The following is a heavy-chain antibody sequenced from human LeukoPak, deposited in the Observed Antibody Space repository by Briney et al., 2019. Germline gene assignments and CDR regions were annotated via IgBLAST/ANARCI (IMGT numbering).Heavy chain of an antibody. D-gene: IGHD6-19*01. CDR1: GVSISSSSYY. J-gene: IGHJ4*02. CDR3: ARLGGGAVAGRDFDY. Sequence: SETLSLTCTVSGVSISSSSYYWGWIRQPPGKGLEWIGSIYYSGSTYYSPSLKSRVTISVDTSKNQFSLKLTSVAAADTAVYYCARLGGGAVAGRDFDYWGQGTLVTVSS. V-gene: IGHV4-39*01. CDR2: IYYSGST.